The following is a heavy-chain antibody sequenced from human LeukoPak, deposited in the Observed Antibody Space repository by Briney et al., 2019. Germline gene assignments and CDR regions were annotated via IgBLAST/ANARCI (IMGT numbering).Heavy chain of an antibody. D-gene: IGHD3-3*01. CDR2: ISAYNGNT. J-gene: IGHJ4*02. CDR3: ARGPFYDFWSGYYTYYFDY. V-gene: IGHV1-18*01. Sequence: ASVKVSCKASGYTFTGYGISWVRQAPGQGLEWMGWISAYNGNTNYAQKLQGRVTMTTDTSTSTAYMELRSLRSEDTAVYYCARGPFYDFWSGYYTYYFDYWGQGTLVTVSS. CDR1: GYTFTGYG.